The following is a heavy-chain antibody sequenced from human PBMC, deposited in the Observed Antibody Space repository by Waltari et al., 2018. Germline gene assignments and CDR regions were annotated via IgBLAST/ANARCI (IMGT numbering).Heavy chain of an antibody. CDR2: IYHSGST. CDR3: ARRAAITAAGPTYYMDV. CDR1: GYSISSGYY. Sequence: QVQLQESGSGLVKLSENLYLTCDVSGYSISSGYYWGWLRQPPGKGLEWIGNIYHSGSTHYNPSLKSRVTISVDTSKNQFSLKLSSVTAADTAVYYCARRAAITAAGPTYYMDVWGKGTTVTVSS. D-gene: IGHD6-13*01. J-gene: IGHJ6*03. V-gene: IGHV4-38-2*01.